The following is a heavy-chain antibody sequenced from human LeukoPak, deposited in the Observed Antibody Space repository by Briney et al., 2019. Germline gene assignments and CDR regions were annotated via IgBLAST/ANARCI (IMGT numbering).Heavy chain of an antibody. CDR2: ISSDGSNS. CDR1: GLTFSSYR. V-gene: IGHV3-30*04. Sequence: GGSLRLSCAASGLTFSSYRFHWVRQTPGKGLEWVSVISSDGSNSYYADSVKGRFTISRDNSKNTIYLQMSSLRLADTAVYYCARDRTGFLDNGLDYWGRGTLVTVSS. D-gene: IGHD2-8*02. J-gene: IGHJ4*02. CDR3: ARDRTGFLDNGLDY.